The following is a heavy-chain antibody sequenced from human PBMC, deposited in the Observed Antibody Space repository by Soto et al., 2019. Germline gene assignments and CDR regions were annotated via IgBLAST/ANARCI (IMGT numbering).Heavy chain of an antibody. CDR1: GGTFSSYA. J-gene: IGHJ6*02. Sequence: QVQLVQSGAEVKKPGSSVKVSCKASGGTFSSYAISWVRQAPGQGLEWMGGIIPIFGTANYAQKFQGRVTITADKSTSTAYMELSSLRSEDTAVYYCARGHLDVLRFLESSRGDRYYYYGMDVWGQGTTVTVSS. V-gene: IGHV1-69*06. D-gene: IGHD3-3*01. CDR3: ARGHLDVLRFLESSRGDRYYYYGMDV. CDR2: IIPIFGTA.